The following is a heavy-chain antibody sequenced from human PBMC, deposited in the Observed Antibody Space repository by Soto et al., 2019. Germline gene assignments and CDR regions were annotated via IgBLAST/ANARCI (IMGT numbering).Heavy chain of an antibody. CDR2: IYHTGST. D-gene: IGHD2-15*01. Sequence: SETLSLTCSVSAGPVFGGSYYWSWIRQPPGKRLEWIGHIYHTGSTSYNPSLKSRVTISIDTSKNQFSLILSSVTTADRAVYYCARKYCSGGSCNPAPGYFDYWGRGTLVTVSS. J-gene: IGHJ4*02. CDR1: AGPVFGGSYY. V-gene: IGHV4-61*01. CDR3: ARKYCSGGSCNPAPGYFDY.